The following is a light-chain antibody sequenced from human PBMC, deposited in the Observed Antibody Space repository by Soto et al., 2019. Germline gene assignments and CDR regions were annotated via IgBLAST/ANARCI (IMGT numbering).Light chain of an antibody. CDR3: AAWDDSLV. V-gene: IGLV1-44*01. J-gene: IGLJ2*01. CDR2: SNN. CDR1: SSNIGSNT. Sequence: QSVLTQPPSASGTPGQRVTISCSGSSSNIGSNTVNWYQQLPGTAPKLLIYSNNQRPSGGPDRFSCAKSGTSASLAISGLQSEDEADYYCAAWDDSLVFGGGTQLTVL.